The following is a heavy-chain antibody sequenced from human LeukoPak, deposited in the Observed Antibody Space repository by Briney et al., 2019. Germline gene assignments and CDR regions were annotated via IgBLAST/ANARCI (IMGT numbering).Heavy chain of an antibody. CDR2: ISNSDGNT. Sequence: GGSLRLSCAASGFTFDGYGMSWVRQAPGKGLEWVSTISNSDGNTYYADSVKGRFIISRDNSKNTLYLQMNSLTAEDTAIYYCAKATGTLHNGGQGTLVTVSS. CDR1: GFTFDGYG. V-gene: IGHV3-23*01. J-gene: IGHJ4*02. D-gene: IGHD1/OR15-1a*01. CDR3: AKATGTLHN.